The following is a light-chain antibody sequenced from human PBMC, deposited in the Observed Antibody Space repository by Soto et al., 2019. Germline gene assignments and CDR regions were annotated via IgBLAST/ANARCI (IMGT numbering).Light chain of an antibody. V-gene: IGKV1-39*01. J-gene: IGKJ5*01. CDR1: QSISAY. CDR2: AAS. CDR3: QQVNSYPPT. Sequence: DIQMTQSTSSMSASVGDRVTITCPASQSISAYLNWYQQKPGKAPKLLIYAASSLQSGVPSRFSGSGSGTDCTLTISSLQPEDVATYYCQQVNSYPPTFGQGTRLEIK.